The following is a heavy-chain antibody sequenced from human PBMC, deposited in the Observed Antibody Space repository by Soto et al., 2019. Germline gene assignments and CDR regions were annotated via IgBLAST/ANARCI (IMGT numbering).Heavy chain of an antibody. Sequence: ARGSLRLSCSSSGFTFSTYTMNWFRQAPGKGLEWVSSINGRGNYIYYAESVKGRFTISRDNAKNSLYLQMDRLRAEDTALYYCVREDGKVGTNSAFDYWGLGALVTVSS. CDR2: INGRGNYI. V-gene: IGHV3-21*01. J-gene: IGHJ4*02. CDR1: GFTFSTYT. D-gene: IGHD1-26*01. CDR3: VREDGKVGTNSAFDY.